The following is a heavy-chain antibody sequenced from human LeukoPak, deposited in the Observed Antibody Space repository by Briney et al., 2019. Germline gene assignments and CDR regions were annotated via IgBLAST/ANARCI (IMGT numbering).Heavy chain of an antibody. CDR1: VGTFSSYA. CDR2: IIPILGIA. J-gene: IGHJ6*02. D-gene: IGHD3-3*01. CDR3: ARDEGITIFGVALYYYGTDV. V-gene: IGHV1-69*04. Sequence: ASVKVSCKASVGTFSSYAISWVRQAPGQGLAWMGRIIPILGIANYAQKFQGRVTITADKSTSTAYMELSSLRSEDTAVYYCARDEGITIFGVALYYYGTDVWGQGTTVTVSS.